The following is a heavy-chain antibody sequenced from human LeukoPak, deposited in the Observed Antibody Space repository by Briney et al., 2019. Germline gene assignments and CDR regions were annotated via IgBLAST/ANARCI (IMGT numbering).Heavy chain of an antibody. Sequence: GASVKVSCKASGYTFTSYDINLVRQATGQGLEWMGWMNPNSGNTGYAQKFQGRVTITRNTSISTAYMELSSLRSEDTAVYYCARGPWWHYFDYWGQGTLVTVSS. CDR2: MNPNSGNT. CDR1: GYTFTSYD. CDR3: ARGPWWHYFDY. J-gene: IGHJ4*02. V-gene: IGHV1-8*03. D-gene: IGHD2-15*01.